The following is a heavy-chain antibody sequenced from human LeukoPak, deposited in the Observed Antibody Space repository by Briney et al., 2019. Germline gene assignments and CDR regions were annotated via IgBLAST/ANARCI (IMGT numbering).Heavy chain of an antibody. J-gene: IGHJ3*02. CDR3: AREATGDLDAFDI. Sequence: GSLRLSCAASGFTFSSYGMHWVRQAPGKGLEWVAVISYDGSNKYYADSVKGRFTISRDNSKNTLYLQMNSLRAEDTAVYYCAREATGDLDAFDIWGQGTMVTVSS. CDR1: GFTFSSYG. V-gene: IGHV3-30*03. CDR2: ISYDGSNK. D-gene: IGHD5-24*01.